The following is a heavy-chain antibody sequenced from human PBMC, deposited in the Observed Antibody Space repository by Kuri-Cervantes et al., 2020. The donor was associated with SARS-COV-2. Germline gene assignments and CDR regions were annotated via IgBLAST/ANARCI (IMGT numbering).Heavy chain of an antibody. Sequence: GESLKISCAASGFTFDDYGMSWVRQAPGKGLEWVSGINWNGGSTGYADSVKGRFTISRDNAKNSLYLQMNSLRAEDTALYYCAKDLRSRYCSSTSCYAFDIWGQGTMVTVSS. V-gene: IGHV3-20*04. D-gene: IGHD2-2*01. CDR2: INWNGGST. J-gene: IGHJ3*02. CDR1: GFTFDDYG. CDR3: AKDLRSRYCSSTSCYAFDI.